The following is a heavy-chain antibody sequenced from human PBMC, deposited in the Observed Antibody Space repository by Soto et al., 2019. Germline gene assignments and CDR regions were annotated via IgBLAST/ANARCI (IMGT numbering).Heavy chain of an antibody. CDR3: SREVAATNSRYFHH. J-gene: IGHJ1*01. CDR1: GGSFSGYY. V-gene: IGHV4-34*01. D-gene: IGHD1-26*01. CDR2: LNRSGST. Sequence: QVQLQQWGAGLLKPSETLSLTCAVYGGSFSGYYWSWIRQPPGKGLEWIGELNRSGSTNYNPSLKIRVTISVDPSKNQFSLKLSSVTAADTAVYYFSREVAATNSRYFHHWCQGTLVTVSS.